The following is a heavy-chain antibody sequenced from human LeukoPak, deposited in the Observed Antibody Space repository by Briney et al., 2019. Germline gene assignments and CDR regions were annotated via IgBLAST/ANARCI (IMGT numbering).Heavy chain of an antibody. CDR2: IYYSGST. Sequence: SETLSLTCTVSGGSISSNTYYWGWIRQPPGKGLEWIGSIYYSGSTYYNPSLKSRVTISVDTSKNQFSLKLSSVTAADTAVYYCARGRIGYCSGGSCSHLDYWGQGTLVTVSS. J-gene: IGHJ4*02. CDR1: GGSISSNTYY. D-gene: IGHD2-15*01. CDR3: ARGRIGYCSGGSCSHLDY. V-gene: IGHV4-39*07.